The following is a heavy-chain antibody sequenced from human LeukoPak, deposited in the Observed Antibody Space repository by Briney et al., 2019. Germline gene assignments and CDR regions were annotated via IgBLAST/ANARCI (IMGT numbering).Heavy chain of an antibody. D-gene: IGHD2-2*01. CDR1: GCTFTDYY. CDR3: ARANFLYCSSTTCLFDY. Sequence: ASVKVSCKASGCTFTDYYLLWVRQAPGQGFEWMGWINPNSGDTNYAQKFQGRVTMTRDTSISTTHMEMSRLRSDDTAVYYCARANFLYCSSTTCLFDYWGRGTLVTVSS. CDR2: INPNSGDT. J-gene: IGHJ4*02. V-gene: IGHV1-2*02.